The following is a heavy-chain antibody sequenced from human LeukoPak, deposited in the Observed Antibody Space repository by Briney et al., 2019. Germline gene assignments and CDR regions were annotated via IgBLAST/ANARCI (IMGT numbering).Heavy chain of an antibody. V-gene: IGHV3-74*01. J-gene: IGHJ4*02. D-gene: IGHD1-26*01. CDR3: ARARGGYFFDY. Sequence: GSLRLSCAVAGFSFSSYWMHWVRHVPGKGLVWVSRINSDESSTSYADSVKGRFTISRDNAKNTLYLQMNSLRAEDTAVYYCARARGGYFFDYWGQGTLVAVSS. CDR1: GFSFSSYW. CDR2: INSDESST.